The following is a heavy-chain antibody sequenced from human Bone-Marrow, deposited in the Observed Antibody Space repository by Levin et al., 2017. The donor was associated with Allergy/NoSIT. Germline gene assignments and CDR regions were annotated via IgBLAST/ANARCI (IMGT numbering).Heavy chain of an antibody. CDR2: VTRNSGRT. D-gene: IGHD2-21*01. Sequence: GGSLRLSCVGSGFTFDDFAVHWVRQVPGGGLEWVSGVTRNSGRTGYSDSVKGRFSLSIYDAKNSLYLEMTSLRDEDTALYYCVKDRRADYLGAFDIWGQGTMVTVSS. J-gene: IGHJ3*02. V-gene: IGHV3-9*01. CDR1: GFTFDDFA. CDR3: VKDRRADYLGAFDI.